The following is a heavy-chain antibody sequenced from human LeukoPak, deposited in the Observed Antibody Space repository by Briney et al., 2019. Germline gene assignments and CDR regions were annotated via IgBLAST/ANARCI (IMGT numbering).Heavy chain of an antibody. CDR1: GYTFTSYD. D-gene: IGHD2/OR15-2a*01. CDR2: MNPNSGNT. CDR3: ASFLKDYYYYGMDV. V-gene: IGHV1-8*01. J-gene: IGHJ6*02. Sequence: GASVKVSCKASGYTFTSYDINWVRQATGQGLEWMGWMNPNSGNTGYAQKFQGRVTMTRNTSISTAYMELSSLRSEDTAVYYCASFLKDYYYYGMDVWVQGTTVTVSS.